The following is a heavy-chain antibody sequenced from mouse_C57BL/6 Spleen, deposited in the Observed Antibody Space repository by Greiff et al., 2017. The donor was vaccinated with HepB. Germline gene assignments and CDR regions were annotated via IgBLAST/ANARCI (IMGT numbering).Heavy chain of an antibody. Sequence: EVQLVESGPGLVKPSQSLSLTCSVTGYSITSGYYWNWIRQFPGNKLEWMGYISYDGSNNYNPSLKNRISITRDTSKNQFFLKLNSVTTEDTATYYCARAGVTVVAYYYAMDYWGQGTSVTVSS. CDR2: ISYDGSN. D-gene: IGHD1-1*01. V-gene: IGHV3-6*01. CDR1: GYSITSGYY. J-gene: IGHJ4*01. CDR3: ARAGVTVVAYYYAMDY.